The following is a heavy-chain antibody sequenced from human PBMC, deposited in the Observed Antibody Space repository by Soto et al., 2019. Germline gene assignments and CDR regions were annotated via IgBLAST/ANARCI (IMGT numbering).Heavy chain of an antibody. CDR1: GGSISSGDYY. V-gene: IGHV4-30-4*01. Sequence: SETLSLTCTVSGGSISSGDYYWSWIRQPPGKGLGWIGYIYYSGSTYYNPSLKSRVTISVDTSKNQFSLKLSSVTAADTAVYYCARGLAAAGADWFDPWGQGTLVTVS. D-gene: IGHD6-13*01. CDR2: IYYSGST. CDR3: ARGLAAAGADWFDP. J-gene: IGHJ5*02.